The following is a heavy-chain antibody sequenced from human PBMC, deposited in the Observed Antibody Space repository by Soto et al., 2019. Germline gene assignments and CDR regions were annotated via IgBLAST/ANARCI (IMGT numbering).Heavy chain of an antibody. J-gene: IGHJ6*02. CDR3: ARVKRGRLNYYYYGMDV. D-gene: IGHD6-19*01. Sequence: SETLSLTCTVSGGSISSYYWSWIRQPPGKGLEWIGCIYYSGSTNYNPSLKSRVTISVDTSKNQFSLKLSSVTAADTAVYYCARVKRGRLNYYYYGMDVWGQGTTVTVSS. CDR2: IYYSGST. CDR1: GGSISSYY. V-gene: IGHV4-59*01.